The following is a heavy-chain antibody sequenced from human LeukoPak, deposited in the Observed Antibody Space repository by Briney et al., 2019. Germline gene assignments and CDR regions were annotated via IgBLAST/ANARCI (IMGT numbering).Heavy chain of an antibody. CDR2: IYYSGST. J-gene: IGHJ3*02. D-gene: IGHD2-2*01. CDR3: ARYCSSTSCPENDAFDI. Sequence: SETLSLTCTVSGGSISSHYWSWIRQPPGKGLEWIGYIYYSGSTYYNPSLKSRVTISVDTSKNQFSLKLSSVTAADTAVYYCARYCSSTSCPENDAFDIWGQGTMVTVSS. V-gene: IGHV4-59*06. CDR1: GGSISSHY.